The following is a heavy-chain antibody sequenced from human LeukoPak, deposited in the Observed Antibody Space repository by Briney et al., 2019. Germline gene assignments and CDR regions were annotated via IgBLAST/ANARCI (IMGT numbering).Heavy chain of an antibody. D-gene: IGHD3-16*01. Sequence: PGGFLRLSCAASGFTLSSYAMSLVRQAPGKGLEWVSAISGSGGSTYYADSVKGRFTISRDNSKNTLYLQMNSLRAEDTAVYYCAKGRLWIDYWGQGTLVTVSS. J-gene: IGHJ4*02. CDR3: AKGRLWIDY. V-gene: IGHV3-23*01. CDR1: GFTLSSYA. CDR2: ISGSGGST.